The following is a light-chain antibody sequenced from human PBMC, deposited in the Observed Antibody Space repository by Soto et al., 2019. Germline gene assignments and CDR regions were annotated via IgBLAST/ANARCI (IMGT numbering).Light chain of an antibody. J-gene: IGKJ5*01. CDR2: TAS. CDR3: QNYNSAPIT. CDR1: QSISNY. V-gene: IGKV1-27*01. Sequence: DIQMTQSPSSLSASVGDRVGITCRASQSISNYLAWYQQKPGKVPKLLIYTASTLQSGVPSRFSGSGSGTDFTLTISSLQPEDVAIYYCQNYNSAPITFGQGTRLEIK.